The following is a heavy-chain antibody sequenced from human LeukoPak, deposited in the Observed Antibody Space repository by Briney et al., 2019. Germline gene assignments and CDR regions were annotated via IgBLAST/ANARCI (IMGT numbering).Heavy chain of an antibody. V-gene: IGHV4-59*08. CDR3: ARLLAVAGGDAFDI. CDR1: GGSISGYF. CDR2: LYYSGST. Sequence: SKTLSLTCTVSGGSISGYFWSWLRQPPGKGLELIGYLYYSGSTNYNPSLKSRVTVSVDTSKDQFSLRLSSVTAADTAVYYCARLLAVAGGDAFDIWGQGKMVTVSS. J-gene: IGHJ3*02. D-gene: IGHD6-19*01.